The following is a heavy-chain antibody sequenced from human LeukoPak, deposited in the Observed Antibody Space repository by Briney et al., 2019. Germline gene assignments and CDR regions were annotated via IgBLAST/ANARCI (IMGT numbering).Heavy chain of an antibody. V-gene: IGHV3-30*02. D-gene: IGHD6-19*01. CDR3: AKDKAYTEQWLVWGYFDC. J-gene: IGHJ4*02. CDR2: IRYDGSNK. Sequence: GGSLRLSCAASGFTFSSYGMHWVRQAPGKGLEWVAFIRYDGSNKYYADSVKGRFTISRDNSKNTLYLQMNSLRAEDTAVYYCAKDKAYTEQWLVWGYFDCWGQGTLVTVSS. CDR1: GFTFSSYG.